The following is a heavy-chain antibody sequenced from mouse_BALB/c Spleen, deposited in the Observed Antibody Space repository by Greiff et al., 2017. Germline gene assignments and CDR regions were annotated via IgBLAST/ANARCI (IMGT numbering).Heavy chain of an antibody. J-gene: IGHJ3*01. CDR1: GYTFTDYA. CDR2: ISTYNGNT. D-gene: IGHD2-14*01. V-gene: IGHV1-67*01. Sequence: QVQLQQSGPEVVRPGVSVKISCKGSGYTFTDYAMHWVKQSHAKSLEWIGVISTYNGNTNYNQKFKGKATMTVDKSSSTAYMELSRLTSEDSAVYFCARHGPYRYDGVWFAYWGQGTLVTVSA. CDR3: ARHGPYRYDGVWFAY.